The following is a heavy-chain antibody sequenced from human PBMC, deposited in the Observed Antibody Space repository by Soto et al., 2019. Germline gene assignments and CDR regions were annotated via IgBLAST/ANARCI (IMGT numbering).Heavy chain of an antibody. Sequence: AASVKVSCKASGYTFTDYYIHWVRQAPGQGLEWMGWINPNSGGTNFAQKFQGRVTMTRDTSISTVYMDLSRLRSDDTAVYYCARDPNPIAVAGKVPVYNWFDPWGQGTLVTVSS. CDR1: GYTFTDYY. J-gene: IGHJ5*02. CDR3: ARDPNPIAVAGKVPVYNWFDP. D-gene: IGHD6-19*01. V-gene: IGHV1-2*02. CDR2: INPNSGGT.